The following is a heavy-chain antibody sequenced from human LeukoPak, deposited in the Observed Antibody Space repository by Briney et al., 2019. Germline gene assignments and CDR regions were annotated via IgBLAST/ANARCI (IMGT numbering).Heavy chain of an antibody. D-gene: IGHD3-16*02. V-gene: IGHV3-30*18. CDR1: GFTFSNFG. CDR3: AKASVYVYYGMDV. J-gene: IGHJ6*02. Sequence: PGRSLRLSCAASGFTFSNFGMHWVRQAPGQGLEWVAVISYDGSNKYYADSVKGRFTISRDSSKNTLYLQMNSLRAEDTAVYYCAKASVYVYYGMDVWGQGTTVTVSS. CDR2: ISYDGSNK.